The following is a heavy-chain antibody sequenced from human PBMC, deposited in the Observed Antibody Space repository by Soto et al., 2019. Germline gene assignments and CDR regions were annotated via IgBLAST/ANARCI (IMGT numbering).Heavy chain of an antibody. V-gene: IGHV3-66*01. CDR1: GFTVSSNY. J-gene: IGHJ5*02. CDR2: IQSGGRT. CDR3: AQDRAGSRWFDP. Sequence: GGSLRLSCAASGFTVSSNYMTWVRQAPGKGLEWVSLIQSGGRTYYAGSVKGRFTISRDNSKNTLFLQMNSLRAEDTAVYYCAQDRAGSRWFDPWGQGTLVTVSS. D-gene: IGHD6-19*01.